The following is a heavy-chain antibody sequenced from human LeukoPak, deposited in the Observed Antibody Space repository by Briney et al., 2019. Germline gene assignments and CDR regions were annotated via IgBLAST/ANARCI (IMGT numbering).Heavy chain of an antibody. V-gene: IGHV4-34*01. CDR1: GGSFSGYY. J-gene: IGHJ3*02. Sequence: SETLSLTCAVYGGSFSGYYWSWIRQPPGKGLEWIGEINHSGSTNYNPSLTSRVTISVDTSKNQFSLKLTSVTAADTAVYYCARELITKADAFDIWGQGTMVTVSS. D-gene: IGHD1-20*01. CDR2: INHSGST. CDR3: ARELITKADAFDI.